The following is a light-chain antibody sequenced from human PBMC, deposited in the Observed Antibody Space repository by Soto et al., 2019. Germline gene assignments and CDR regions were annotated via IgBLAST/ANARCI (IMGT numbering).Light chain of an antibody. V-gene: IGKV1-5*01. CDR1: QSIRYY. CDR2: GAS. Sequence: IELTQSPATLSASVGDRVTITCRASQSIRYYLAWYQQMPGKAPKLLIYGASSLQSGVPSRFSGSGSGTEFTLTIISLQPDDFATYFCQHHNSYSQTFGQGTKVDIK. CDR3: QHHNSYSQT. J-gene: IGKJ1*01.